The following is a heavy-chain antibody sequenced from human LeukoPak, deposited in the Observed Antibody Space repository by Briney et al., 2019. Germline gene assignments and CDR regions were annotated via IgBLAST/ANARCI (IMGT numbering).Heavy chain of an antibody. J-gene: IGHJ4*02. Sequence: SETLSLTCTVSGGSISSYYWDWIRQPPGKGLEWTGSIYYSGSTYYNPSLKSRVTISVDTSKNQFSLKLSSVTAADTAVYYCAREARIAVAGTELFDYWGQGTLVTVSS. CDR3: AREARIAVAGTELFDY. D-gene: IGHD6-19*01. V-gene: IGHV4-39*07. CDR1: GGSISSYY. CDR2: IYYSGST.